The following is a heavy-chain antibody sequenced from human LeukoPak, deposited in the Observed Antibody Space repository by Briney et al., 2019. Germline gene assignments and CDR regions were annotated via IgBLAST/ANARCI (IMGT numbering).Heavy chain of an antibody. J-gene: IGHJ6*02. CDR3: ARADPTDYYYYGMAV. V-gene: IGHV3-53*04. D-gene: IGHD4-17*01. CDR1: GFTVSSNY. CDR2: IYSGGST. Sequence: GGSLRLSCAASGFTVSSNYMSWVRQAPGKGLEWVSVIYSGGSTYYADSVKGRFTISRHNSKNTLYLQMNSLRAEDTAVYYCARADPTDYYYYGMAVWGQGTTVTVSS.